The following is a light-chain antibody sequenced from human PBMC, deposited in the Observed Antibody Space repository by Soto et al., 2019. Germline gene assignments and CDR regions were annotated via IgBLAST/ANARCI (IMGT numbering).Light chain of an antibody. J-gene: IGKJ1*01. CDR1: QSVTTT. Sequence: EIVMTQSPATLSGSPGEIATLSCRASQSVTTTVAWYQQKSGQAPRLLIYYASTRATGVPARFSGSGSGTDFTLTITSLQSEDFGVYYCQQYKDWPTTFGQGTKVDIK. V-gene: IGKV3-15*01. CDR3: QQYKDWPTT. CDR2: YAS.